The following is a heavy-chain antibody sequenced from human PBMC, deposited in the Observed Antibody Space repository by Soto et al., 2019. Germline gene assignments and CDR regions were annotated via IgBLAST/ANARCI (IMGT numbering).Heavy chain of an antibody. V-gene: IGHV1-69*13. Sequence: SVKVSCKASGGTFSSYAFSWVRQAPGQGLEWMGGIIPIFGTANYAQKFQGRVTITEDESTSTAYMELSSLRSEDTAVYYCARVLVAARLYPIFDYWGQGTLVTVSS. CDR1: GGTFSSYA. CDR3: ARVLVAARLYPIFDY. D-gene: IGHD6-6*01. CDR2: IIPIFGTA. J-gene: IGHJ4*02.